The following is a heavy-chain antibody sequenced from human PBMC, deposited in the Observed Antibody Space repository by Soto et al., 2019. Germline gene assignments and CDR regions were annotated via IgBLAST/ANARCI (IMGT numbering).Heavy chain of an antibody. Sequence: SVKVSCKASGGTFSSYAISWVRQAPGQGLEWMGGIIPIFGTANYAQKFQGRVTITADESTSTAYMELSSLRSEDTAVYYCARSLRLRYFDWPQEDYWGQGTLVTVSS. CDR2: IIPIFGTA. V-gene: IGHV1-69*13. D-gene: IGHD3-9*01. J-gene: IGHJ4*02. CDR1: GGTFSSYA. CDR3: ARSLRLRYFDWPQEDY.